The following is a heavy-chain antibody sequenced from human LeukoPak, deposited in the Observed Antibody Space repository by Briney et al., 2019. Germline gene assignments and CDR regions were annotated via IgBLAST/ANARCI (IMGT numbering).Heavy chain of an antibody. CDR3: ARRKLRSTYYYYYGMDV. J-gene: IGHJ6*02. CDR2: IYSGGST. Sequence: GGSLRLSCAASGFTVSTNYMTWVRQAPGKGLEWVSVIYSGGSTYYADSVKGRFTISRDNAKNSLYLQMNSLRAEDTAVYYCARRKLRSTYYYYYGMDVWGQGTTVTVSS. V-gene: IGHV3-53*01. CDR1: GFTVSTNY. D-gene: IGHD1-26*01.